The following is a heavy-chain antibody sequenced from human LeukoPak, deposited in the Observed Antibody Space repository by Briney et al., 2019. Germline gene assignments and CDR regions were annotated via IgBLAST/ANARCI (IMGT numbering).Heavy chain of an antibody. D-gene: IGHD6-6*01. CDR2: ISSSGSTI. J-gene: IGHJ6*02. CDR3: AAARPYYYYGMDV. V-gene: IGHV3-48*03. Sequence: QTGGSLRLSCAASGFTFSSYEMNWVRQAPGKGLEWVSYISSSGSTIYYADSVKGRFTISRDNAKNSLYLQMNSLRAEDTAVYYCAAARPYYYYGMDVWGQGTTVTVSS. CDR1: GFTFSSYE.